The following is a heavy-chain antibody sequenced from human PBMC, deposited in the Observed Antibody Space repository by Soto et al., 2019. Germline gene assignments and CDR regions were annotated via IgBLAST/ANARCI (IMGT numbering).Heavy chain of an antibody. D-gene: IGHD5-18*01. CDR3: AGIVYSYGGGYFDY. Sequence: EVQLVESGGGLVQPGGSLRLSCAASGFTVSSNYMSWVRHAPGKGLEWVSVIYSGGSAYYADSVKGRFTISRDNSKNTFYLQMNRLSAEDTAVYYCAGIVYSYGGGYFDYWGQGSLVTVYS. J-gene: IGHJ4*02. CDR1: GFTVSSNY. CDR2: IYSGGSA. V-gene: IGHV3-66*01.